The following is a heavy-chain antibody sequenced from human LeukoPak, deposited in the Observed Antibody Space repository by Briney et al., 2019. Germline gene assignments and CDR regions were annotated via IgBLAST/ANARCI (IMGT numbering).Heavy chain of an antibody. D-gene: IGHD2-8*01. V-gene: IGHV4-59*01. CDR2: IYYSGST. CDR3: ARGIVLMVYAS. Sequence: SETLSLTCTVSGGSISSYYWSWIRQPPGKGLEWIGYIYYSGSTNYNPSLKSRVTISVDTSKNQFSLKLSSVTAADTAVYYCARGIVLMVYASWGQRTLVTVSS. CDR1: GGSISSYY. J-gene: IGHJ5*02.